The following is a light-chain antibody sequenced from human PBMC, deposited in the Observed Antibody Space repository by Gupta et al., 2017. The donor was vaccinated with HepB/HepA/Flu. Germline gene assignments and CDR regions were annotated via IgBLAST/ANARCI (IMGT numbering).Light chain of an antibody. CDR1: KLGDKY. CDR2: QAS. V-gene: IGLV3-1*01. J-gene: IGLJ1*01. Sequence: SYDLTQPPSVSVSPGQTASITCSGDKLGDKYACWYQQKPGQSPVLVIYQASKRPSGIPERFSGSNSGNTATLTISGTQAMDEADYYCQAWDSSTYYVFGTGTKVTVL. CDR3: QAWDSSTYYV.